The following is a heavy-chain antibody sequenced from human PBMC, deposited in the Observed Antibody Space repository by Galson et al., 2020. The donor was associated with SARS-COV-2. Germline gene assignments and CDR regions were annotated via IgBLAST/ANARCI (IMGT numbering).Heavy chain of an antibody. CDR3: ARSSYGYDTRHAPWIQLSNTAMVNAFDI. CDR2: IVVGSGNT. V-gene: IGHV1-58*01. D-gene: IGHD5-18*01. Sequence: SVKVSCKASGFTFTSSAVQWVRQARGQRLEWIGWIVVGSGNTNYAQKFQERVTITRDMSTSTAYMELSSLRSEDTAVYYCARSSYGYDTRHAPWIQLSNTAMVNAFDIWGQGTMVTVSS. J-gene: IGHJ3*02. CDR1: GFTFTSSA.